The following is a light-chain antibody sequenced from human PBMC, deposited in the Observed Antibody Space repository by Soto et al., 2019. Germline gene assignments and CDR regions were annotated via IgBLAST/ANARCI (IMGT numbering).Light chain of an antibody. CDR2: DVS. V-gene: IGLV2-11*01. Sequence: QSALTQPRSVSGSPGQSVTISCTGTSTYVGGYNYVSWYQQHPGKVPKLMLYDVSKRPSGVPDRFSGSKSGNTASLTISGLQAEDEADYYCCSYAGRDTLYVFGSGTKVTVL. CDR3: CSYAGRDTLYV. CDR1: STYVGGYNY. J-gene: IGLJ1*01.